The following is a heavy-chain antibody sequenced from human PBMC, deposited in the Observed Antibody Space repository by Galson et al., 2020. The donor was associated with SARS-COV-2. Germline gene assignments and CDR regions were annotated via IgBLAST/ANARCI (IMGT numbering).Heavy chain of an antibody. CDR3: AGNMTM. CDR2: INPSGRT. V-gene: IGHV4-34*01. J-gene: IGHJ4*02. D-gene: IGHD3-10*01. Sequence: EWIGQINPSGRTNYNPSLKSRVAISVDTSKNQFFLRLNSVTAADTAVYYCAGNMTMGGQGTLVTVSS.